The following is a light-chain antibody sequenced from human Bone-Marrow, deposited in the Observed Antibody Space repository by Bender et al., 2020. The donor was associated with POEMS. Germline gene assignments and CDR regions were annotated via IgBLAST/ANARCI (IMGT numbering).Light chain of an antibody. Sequence: QSALTQPPSASGSLGQSITFSCAGTSSDIGAYNLVSWYQQHPGKAPKLMIYEDNRRPSGVSNRFSGSKSGNTASLTISGLQAQDEADYYCCSYAGSTTYVVFGGGTKLTVL. CDR1: SSDIGAYNL. V-gene: IGLV2-23*01. CDR2: EDN. CDR3: CSYAGSTTYVV. J-gene: IGLJ2*01.